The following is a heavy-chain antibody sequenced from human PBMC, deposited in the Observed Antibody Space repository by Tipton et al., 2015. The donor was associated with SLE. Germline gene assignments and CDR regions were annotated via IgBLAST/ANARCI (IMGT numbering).Heavy chain of an antibody. V-gene: IGHV3-23*03. J-gene: IGHJ4*02. CDR2: IYSGGST. CDR3: AKTGYSSYFDY. D-gene: IGHD6-13*01. Sequence: SLRLSCAASGFTFSSYAMSWVRQAPGKGLEWVSVIYSGGSTYYADSVKGRFTISRDNSKNTLYLQMNSLRAEDTAVYYCAKTGYSSYFDYWGQGTLVTVSS. CDR1: GFTFSSYA.